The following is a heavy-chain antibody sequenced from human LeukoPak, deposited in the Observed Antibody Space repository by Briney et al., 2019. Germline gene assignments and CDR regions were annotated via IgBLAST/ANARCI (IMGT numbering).Heavy chain of an antibody. D-gene: IGHD3-10*01. J-gene: IGHJ3*02. Sequence: QPGGSLRLSCAASGFTFSSYAMSWVRQAPGKGLEWVSAISGSGGSTYYADSVKGRFTISRDNSKNTLDLQMSSLRVEDTALYFCARRGFGGWGAFDIWGRGTVVTVSS. CDR3: ARRGFGGWGAFDI. V-gene: IGHV3-23*01. CDR1: GFTFSSYA. CDR2: ISGSGGST.